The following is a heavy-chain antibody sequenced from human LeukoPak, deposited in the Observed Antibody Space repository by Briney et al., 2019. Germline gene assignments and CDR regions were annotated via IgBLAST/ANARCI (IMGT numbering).Heavy chain of an antibody. V-gene: IGHV3-21*01. CDR2: ITSTSSYV. J-gene: IGHJ5*02. CDR3: AREKDDHGDPGPLDA. Sequence: GGSLRLSCEASGFTFSTYNMNWVRQAPGKRLEWVSSITSTSSYVFYADSVKGRFTISRDNAANTLFLQMSSLRAEDTAVYYCAREKDDHGDPGPLDAWGQGDLVTVSS. D-gene: IGHD4-17*01. CDR1: GFTFSTYN.